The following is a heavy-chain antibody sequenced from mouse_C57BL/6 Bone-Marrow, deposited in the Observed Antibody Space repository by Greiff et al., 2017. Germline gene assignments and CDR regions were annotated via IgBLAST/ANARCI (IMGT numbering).Heavy chain of an antibody. D-gene: IGHD4-1*01. V-gene: IGHV5-4*03. CDR2: ISDGGSYT. CDR1: GFTFSSYA. J-gene: IGHJ2*01. Sequence: EVKLEESGGGLVKPGGSLKLSCAASGFTFSSYAMSWVRQTPEKRLEWVATISDGGSYTYYPDNVKGRFTISRDNAKNNLYLQMSHLKSEDTAMYYCASPLTGTGYYFDYWGQGTTLTVSS. CDR3: ASPLTGTGYYFDY.